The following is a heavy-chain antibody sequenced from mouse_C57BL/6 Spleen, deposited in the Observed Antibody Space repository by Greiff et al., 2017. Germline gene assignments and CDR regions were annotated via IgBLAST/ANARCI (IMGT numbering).Heavy chain of an antibody. Sequence: VQLQQPGAELVKPGASVKMSCKASGYTFTSYWITWVKQRPGQGLEWIGDIYPGSGSTNYNEKFKSKATLTVDTSSSTAYMQLSSLTSEDSAVYYCARWSYYGSSYGYFDYWGQGTTLTVSS. CDR2: IYPGSGST. D-gene: IGHD1-1*01. CDR1: GYTFTSYW. J-gene: IGHJ2*01. CDR3: ARWSYYGSSYGYFDY. V-gene: IGHV1-55*01.